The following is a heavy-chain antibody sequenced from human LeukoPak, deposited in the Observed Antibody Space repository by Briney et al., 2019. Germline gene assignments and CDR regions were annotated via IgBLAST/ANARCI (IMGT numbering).Heavy chain of an antibody. CDR2: ISAYNGNT. J-gene: IGHJ6*02. Sequence: ASVKVSCKASGYSFSSHGITWVRQAPGQGLEWMGWISAYNGNTNYAQKLQGRVTMTTDTSTSTAYMELRSLRSDDTAVYYCARAAYCSGGSCTYYYYGMDVWGQGTTVTVSS. D-gene: IGHD2-15*01. CDR1: GYSFSSHG. CDR3: ARAAYCSGGSCTYYYYGMDV. V-gene: IGHV1-18*01.